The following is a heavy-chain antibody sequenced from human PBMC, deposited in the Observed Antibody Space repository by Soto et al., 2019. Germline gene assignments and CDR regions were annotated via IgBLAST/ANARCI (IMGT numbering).Heavy chain of an antibody. CDR1: GFTFSSYA. Sequence: QVQLVESGGGVVQPGRSLRLSCAASGFTFSSYAMHWVRQAPGNGLEWVAVISYDGSNKYYADSVNGRFTISRDNSKNTLYLQINSLIAEDTAVYYCARESGTGGFYFDYWGQGTLVTVSS. J-gene: IGHJ4*02. V-gene: IGHV3-30*14. D-gene: IGHD2-8*02. CDR3: ARESGTGGFYFDY. CDR2: ISYDGSNK.